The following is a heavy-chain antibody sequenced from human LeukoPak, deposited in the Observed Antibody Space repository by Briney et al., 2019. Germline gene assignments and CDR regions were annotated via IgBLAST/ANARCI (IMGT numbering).Heavy chain of an antibody. Sequence: PPGGSLRLSCAASGFTFSSYAMSWVRQAPGKGLEWVSAISGSGGSTYYADSVKGRFTISRDNSKNTLYLQMNSLRADDTAVYYCAKGQSGYDSFDYWGQGTLVTVSS. J-gene: IGHJ4*02. CDR1: GFTFSSYA. CDR3: AKGQSGYDSFDY. D-gene: IGHD5-12*01. V-gene: IGHV3-23*01. CDR2: ISGSGGST.